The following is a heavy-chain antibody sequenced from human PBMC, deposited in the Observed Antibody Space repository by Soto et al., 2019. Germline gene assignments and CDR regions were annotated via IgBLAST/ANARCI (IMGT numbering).Heavy chain of an antibody. CDR3: ARAYYYDSSGYPY. CDR1: GGSISGYY. Sequence: SETLSLTCTVSGGSISGYYWSWIRRPPGKGLEWIGYMYNSGSTVYNPPFKSRVTISVDTSKNQFSLKLSSVTAADTAVYYCARAYYYDSSGYPYWGQGTLVTVSS. J-gene: IGHJ4*02. D-gene: IGHD3-22*01. CDR2: MYNSGST. V-gene: IGHV4-59*12.